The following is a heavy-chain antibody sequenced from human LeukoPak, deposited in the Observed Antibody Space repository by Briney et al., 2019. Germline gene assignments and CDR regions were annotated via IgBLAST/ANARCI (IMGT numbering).Heavy chain of an antibody. CDR1: GGSISSSSYY. D-gene: IGHD3-22*01. CDR2: IYYSGST. Sequence: PSETLSLTCTVSGGSISSSSYYWGWIRQPPGKGLGWIGSIYYSGSTYYNPSLKSRVTISVDTSKNQFSLKLSSVTAADTAVYYCAREGYYYDSSGYYNYLDYWGQGTLVTVSS. CDR3: AREGYYYDSSGYYNYLDY. J-gene: IGHJ4*02. V-gene: IGHV4-39*07.